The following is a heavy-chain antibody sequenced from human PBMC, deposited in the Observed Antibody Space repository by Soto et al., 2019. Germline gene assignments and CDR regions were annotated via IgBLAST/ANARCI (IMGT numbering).Heavy chain of an antibody. Sequence: QVQLQESGPGLVKPSQTLSLTCTVSGGSINSGGYYWNWIRQHPGRGLEWMGYIYYTGSTYYNPSLKSRITFSIDTSRNQFSRKVNSVTAADTAVYYCARATPSVATLGYGMDVWGQGTTVVVSS. J-gene: IGHJ6*02. CDR1: GGSINSGGYY. CDR3: ARATPSVATLGYGMDV. D-gene: IGHD5-12*01. CDR2: IYYTGST. V-gene: IGHV4-31*03.